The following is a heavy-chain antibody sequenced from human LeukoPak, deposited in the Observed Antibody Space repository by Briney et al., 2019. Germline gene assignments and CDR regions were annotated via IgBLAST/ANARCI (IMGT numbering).Heavy chain of an antibody. CDR2: IYYSGST. J-gene: IGHJ4*02. Sequence: SETLSLTCTVSGGSISSGSYYWSWIRQPAGKGLEWIGYIYYSGSTNYNPSLKSRVTISVDTSKNQFSLKLSSVAAADTAVYYCARRLWTYFDYWGQGTLVTVSS. D-gene: IGHD1-1*01. CDR1: GGSISSGSYY. CDR3: ARRLWTYFDY. V-gene: IGHV4-61*10.